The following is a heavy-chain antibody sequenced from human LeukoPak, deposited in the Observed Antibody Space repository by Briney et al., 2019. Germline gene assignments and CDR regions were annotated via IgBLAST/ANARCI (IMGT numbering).Heavy chain of an antibody. V-gene: IGHV4-39*02. Sequence: SETLSLTCTVSGGSISSSTYYWGWIRQPPGKGLEWIGTIYYSGSTYYNPSLQSRVTISVDTSKNQFSLKLSSVTAVDTAVYYCARDLGVTSRDWYFDLWGRGTLVTVSS. CDR1: GGSISSSTYY. CDR2: IYYSGST. D-gene: IGHD4-11*01. J-gene: IGHJ2*01. CDR3: ARDLGVTSRDWYFDL.